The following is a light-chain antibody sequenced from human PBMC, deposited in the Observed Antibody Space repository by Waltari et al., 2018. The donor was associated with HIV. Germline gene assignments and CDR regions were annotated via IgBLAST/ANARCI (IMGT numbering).Light chain of an antibody. V-gene: IGKV3-11*01. J-gene: IGKJ2*01. CDR3: QQRSNGYT. CDR1: QSVSSY. Sequence: EIVLTQSPATLSLSPGERATHSCRASQSVSSYLAWYQQKPGQAPRLLIYDASNRATGIPARFSGSGSGTDFTRTISSLEPEDFAVYYCQQRSNGYTFGQGTKLEIK. CDR2: DAS.